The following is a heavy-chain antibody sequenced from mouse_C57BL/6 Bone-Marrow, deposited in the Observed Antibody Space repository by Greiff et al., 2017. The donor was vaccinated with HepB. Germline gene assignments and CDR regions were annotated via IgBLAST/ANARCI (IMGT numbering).Heavy chain of an antibody. CDR3: ARGPLITPVVFDY. D-gene: IGHD1-1*01. CDR1: GYTFTSYW. V-gene: IGHV1-55*01. CDR2: IYPGSGST. J-gene: IGHJ2*01. Sequence: VQLQQPGAELVKPGASVKMSCKASGYTFTSYWITWVKQRPGQGLEWIGDIYPGSGSTNYNEKFKSKATLTVDTSSSTAYMQLSSLTSEDSAVYYCARGPLITPVVFDYWGQGTTLTVSS.